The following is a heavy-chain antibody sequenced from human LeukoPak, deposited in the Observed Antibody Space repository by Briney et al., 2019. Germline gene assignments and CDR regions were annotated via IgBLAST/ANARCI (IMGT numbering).Heavy chain of an antibody. V-gene: IGHV4-34*01. Sequence: SETVSLTCAVYGWAFSGYYWSWIRQPPGKGLEWIGEINHSGSTNYNPSLKSRVTISVDTSKNQFSLKLSSVTAADTAVYYCARGPRYFDWFRPSYGMDVWGQGTTVTVSS. D-gene: IGHD3-9*01. CDR2: INHSGST. J-gene: IGHJ6*02. CDR1: GWAFSGYY. CDR3: ARGPRYFDWFRPSYGMDV.